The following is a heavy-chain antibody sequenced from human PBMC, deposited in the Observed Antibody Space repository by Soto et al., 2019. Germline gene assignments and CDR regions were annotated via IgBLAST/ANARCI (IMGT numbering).Heavy chain of an antibody. D-gene: IGHD2-2*01. V-gene: IGHV1-18*01. J-gene: IGHJ6*02. Sequence: QVQLVQSGAEVKKPGASVKVSCKASGYTFTSYGISWVRQAPGQGLEWMGWISAYNGNTNYAQKLQGRVTMTTDTSTSTDYMELRSLRSDDTAVYYCASSNVVPAADYYYSMDVWGQGTTVTVSS. CDR1: GYTFTSYG. CDR2: ISAYNGNT. CDR3: ASSNVVPAADYYYSMDV.